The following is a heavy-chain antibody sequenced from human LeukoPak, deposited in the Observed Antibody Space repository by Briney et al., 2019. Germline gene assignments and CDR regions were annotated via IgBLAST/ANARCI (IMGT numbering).Heavy chain of an antibody. V-gene: IGHV4-38-2*02. CDR1: GYSISSGYY. J-gene: IGHJ4*02. Sequence: PSETLSLTCTVSGYSISSGYYWGWIRQPPGKGLEWIGSIYHSGSTYYNPSLKSRVTISVDTSKNQFSLKLSSVTAADTAVYYCAREYALWFGERPGVFDYWGQGTLVTVSS. D-gene: IGHD3-10*01. CDR2: IYHSGST. CDR3: AREYALWFGERPGVFDY.